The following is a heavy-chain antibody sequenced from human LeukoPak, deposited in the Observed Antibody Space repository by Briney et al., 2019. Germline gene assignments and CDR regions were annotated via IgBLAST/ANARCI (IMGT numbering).Heavy chain of an antibody. J-gene: IGHJ3*02. CDR3: ARYFDWPWAFDI. D-gene: IGHD3-9*01. CDR1: GGTFSSYA. Sequence: SVKVSCKASGGTFSSYAISWVRQAPGQGLEWMGRIIPILGIANYAQKFQGRVTITADKSTSTAYMELSSLRCEDTAVYYCARYFDWPWAFDIWGQGTKVTVSS. V-gene: IGHV1-69*04. CDR2: IIPILGIA.